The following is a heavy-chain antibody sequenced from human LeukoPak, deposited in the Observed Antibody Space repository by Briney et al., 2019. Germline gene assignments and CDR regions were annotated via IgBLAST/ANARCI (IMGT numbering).Heavy chain of an antibody. V-gene: IGHV4-59*01. D-gene: IGHD5-12*01. J-gene: IGHJ3*02. CDR3: VGWQVAEAFEI. CDR2: ISHIGSS. Sequence: SETLSLTCTVSGVSMSIYYWSWIRQPPGKRLEWIAFISHIGSSNYNPSLTSRAAISVDSSKNQFSLKLNSVTAADTAVYYCVGWQVAEAFEIWGQGTMVTVSS. CDR1: GVSMSIYY.